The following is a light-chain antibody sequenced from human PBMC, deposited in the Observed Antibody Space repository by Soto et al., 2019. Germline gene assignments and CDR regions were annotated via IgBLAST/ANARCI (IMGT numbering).Light chain of an antibody. V-gene: IGLV2-11*01. CDR3: CSYAGIYSYV. CDR1: TYGFETYNQ. J-gene: IGLJ1*01. CDR2: DIT. Sequence: QSVLTQPASMSGSPGQSITISCSGTTYGFETYNQVSWYQQHPGKAPKVVVYDITKWPSGVPDRFSGSKSGNTASLTISGLQAEDEADYYCCSYAGIYSYVFGTGTKLTVL.